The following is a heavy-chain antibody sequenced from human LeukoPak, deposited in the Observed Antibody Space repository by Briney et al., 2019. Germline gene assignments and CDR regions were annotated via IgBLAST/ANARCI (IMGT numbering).Heavy chain of an antibody. Sequence: GGSLRLSCAASGFTVGSNYMSWVRQAPGKGLEWVSGIHSGDSTYYADSVKGRITISRDNSKNMLYLQMNSLRAEDTAVYHCARASGGYYDSSGSFDYWGQGTLVTVSS. CDR1: GFTVGSNY. CDR3: ARASGGYYDSSGSFDY. V-gene: IGHV3-53*01. CDR2: IHSGDST. J-gene: IGHJ4*02. D-gene: IGHD3-22*01.